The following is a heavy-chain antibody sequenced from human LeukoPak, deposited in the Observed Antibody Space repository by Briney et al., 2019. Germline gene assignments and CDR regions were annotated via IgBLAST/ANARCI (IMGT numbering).Heavy chain of an antibody. CDR2: ISWNSGSI. Sequence: GRSLRLSCAASGFTFDDYAMHWVRQAPGKGLEWVSGISWNSGSIGYADSVKGRFTISRDNAKNSLYLQMNSLKTEDTAVYYCTTEAVDNCSSTSCYSPWFDPWGQGTLVTVSS. J-gene: IGHJ5*02. V-gene: IGHV3-9*01. CDR1: GFTFDDYA. CDR3: TTEAVDNCSSTSCYSPWFDP. D-gene: IGHD2-2*01.